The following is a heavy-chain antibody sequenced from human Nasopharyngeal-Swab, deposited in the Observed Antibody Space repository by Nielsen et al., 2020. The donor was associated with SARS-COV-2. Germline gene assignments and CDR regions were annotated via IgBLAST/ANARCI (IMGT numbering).Heavy chain of an antibody. V-gene: IGHV3-21*01. CDR3: ARASGYGEGAFDI. D-gene: IGHD4-17*01. J-gene: IGHJ3*02. CDR1: GFTFSSYS. Sequence: GVLKISCSASGFTFSSYSMNWVRQAPGKGLEWVSSISSSSSYIYYADSVKGRFTISRDNAKNSLYLQMNSLRAEDTAVYYCARASGYGEGAFDIWGQGTMVTVSS. CDR2: ISSSSSYI.